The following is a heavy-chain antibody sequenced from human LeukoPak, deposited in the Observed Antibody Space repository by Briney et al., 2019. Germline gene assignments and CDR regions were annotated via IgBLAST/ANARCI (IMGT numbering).Heavy chain of an antibody. CDR1: GYTFSSHG. J-gene: IGHJ6*03. Sequence: ASVKVSCKASGYTFSSHGISWVRQAPGQGLEWMGWISGYNGNTNYAQKLQGRVTMTTDTSTTTAYMELRSLRSDDTAVYYCARDCRGTTGVPYDYMDVWGKGTTVTVSS. V-gene: IGHV1-18*01. D-gene: IGHD2-2*01. CDR3: ARDCRGTTGVPYDYMDV. CDR2: ISGYNGNT.